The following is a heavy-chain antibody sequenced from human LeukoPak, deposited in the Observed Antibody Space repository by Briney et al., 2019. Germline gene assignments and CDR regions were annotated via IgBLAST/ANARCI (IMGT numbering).Heavy chain of an antibody. CDR3: ARDRYYTLDY. D-gene: IGHD3-3*01. V-gene: IGHV3-74*01. CDR1: GFSFSTSC. Sequence: GGSLRLSCAASGFSFSTSCMHWVRHTPEKGLVWVSRINSDGSNTIYADSVKGRFTISRDNAKNTLFLQMNSLRAEDTAVYYCARDRYYTLDYWGQGTLVTVSS. J-gene: IGHJ4*02. CDR2: INSDGSNT.